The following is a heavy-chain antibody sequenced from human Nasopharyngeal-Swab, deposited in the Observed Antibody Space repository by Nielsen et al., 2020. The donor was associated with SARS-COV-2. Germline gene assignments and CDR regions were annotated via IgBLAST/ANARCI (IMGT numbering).Heavy chain of an antibody. Sequence: WIRQPPGKGLGWIGNIFSGGNTYYNPSLDSRVTISLDTSKNQFSLKLSSVTAADTAVYYCARGTDIPPDYWGQGTLVTVSS. V-gene: IGHV4-39*07. CDR2: IFSGGNT. J-gene: IGHJ4*02. D-gene: IGHD3-9*01. CDR3: ARGTDIPPDY.